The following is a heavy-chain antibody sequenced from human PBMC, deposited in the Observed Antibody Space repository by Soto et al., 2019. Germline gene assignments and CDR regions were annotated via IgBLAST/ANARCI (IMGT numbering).Heavy chain of an antibody. CDR3: ASITPLWFGAFFGWFDP. V-gene: IGHV4-4*02. CDR2: IYHSGST. Sequence: QVQLQESGPGLVKPSGTLSLTCAVSGGSISSSNWWSWVRQPPGKGLEWIGEIYHSGSTNYNPSLRSRVTISLNKSKNPFSLQLSSVTAADTAVYYCASITPLWFGAFFGWFDPWGQGTLVTVSS. CDR1: GGSISSSNW. J-gene: IGHJ5*02. D-gene: IGHD3-10*01.